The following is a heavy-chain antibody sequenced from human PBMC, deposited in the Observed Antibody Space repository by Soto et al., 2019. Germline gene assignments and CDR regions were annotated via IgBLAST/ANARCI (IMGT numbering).Heavy chain of an antibody. CDR1: GFTFSSYG. Sequence: GESVRHSCAASGFTFSSYGMHWVRQAPGKGLEWVAVISYDGSNKYYADSVKGRFTISRDNSKNPLYQQMNSLRAEDTDVYYCAIDVRYYYDSSGYPPCLFDYWGQGPLLTVSS. D-gene: IGHD3-22*01. CDR3: AIDVRYYYDSSGYPPCLFDY. J-gene: IGHJ4*02. CDR2: ISYDGSNK. V-gene: IGHV3-30*03.